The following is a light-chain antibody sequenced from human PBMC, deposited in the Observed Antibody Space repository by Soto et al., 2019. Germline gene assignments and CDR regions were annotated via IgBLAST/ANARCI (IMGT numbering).Light chain of an antibody. CDR3: QQSYSTPQT. CDR1: PRLSRW. V-gene: IGKV1-5*03. CDR2: KAS. J-gene: IGKJ4*01. Sequence: IPMTPSPSPLSASLGARVPLTCRARPRLSRWLALYQHRPGKAPKLLTYKASSLESGVPSRFSGSGSGTEFALTISSRQTGEFATYYCQQSYSTPQTVGGGTEVDIK.